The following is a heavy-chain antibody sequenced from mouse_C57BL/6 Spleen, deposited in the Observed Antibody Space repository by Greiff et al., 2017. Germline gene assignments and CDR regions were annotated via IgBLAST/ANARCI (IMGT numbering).Heavy chain of an antibody. Sequence: EVKLVESGGDLVKPGGSLKLSCAASGFTFSSYGMSWVRQTPDKRLEWVATISSGGSYTYYPDSVKGRFTISRYNAKKTLYLQMSSLKSEDTAMYYCTRLLNYYGSSYYYAMDYWGQGASVTVSS. V-gene: IGHV5-6*01. D-gene: IGHD1-1*01. J-gene: IGHJ4*01. CDR1: GFTFSSYG. CDR2: ISSGGSYT. CDR3: TRLLNYYGSSYYYAMDY.